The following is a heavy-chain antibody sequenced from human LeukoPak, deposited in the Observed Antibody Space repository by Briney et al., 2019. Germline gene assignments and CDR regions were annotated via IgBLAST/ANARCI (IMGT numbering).Heavy chain of an antibody. J-gene: IGHJ5*02. CDR3: ARDLCTSSSCPNNWIDP. CDR1: GGSFSGYY. CDR2: INHSGST. D-gene: IGHD2-2*01. Sequence: SETLSLTCAVYGGSFSGYYWSWIRQPPGKGLEWIGEINHSGSTNYNPSLKSRVTISVDTSKNQFSLQLSSVTPEDTAVYYCARDLCTSSSCPNNWIDPWGQGTLVTVSS. V-gene: IGHV4-34*01.